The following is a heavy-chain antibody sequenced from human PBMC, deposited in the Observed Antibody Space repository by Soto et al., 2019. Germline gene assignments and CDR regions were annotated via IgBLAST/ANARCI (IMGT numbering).Heavy chain of an antibody. V-gene: IGHV4-59*01. CDR2: IYYSGRT. CDR1: GGSISNYH. Sequence: PSETLSLTCAVHGGSISNYHWSWIRQSPGQGVEWIGYIYYSGRTNFNPSLKSRVTMSVDTSNNQIFLRLSSVTAADTAVYYCARGGGFYGQFDFWGRGTLVTVSS. D-gene: IGHD4-17*01. J-gene: IGHJ4*02. CDR3: ARGGGFYGQFDF.